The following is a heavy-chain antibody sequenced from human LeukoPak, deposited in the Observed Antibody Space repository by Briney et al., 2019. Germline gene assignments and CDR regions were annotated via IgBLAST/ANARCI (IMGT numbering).Heavy chain of an antibody. CDR2: IYHSGST. V-gene: IGHV4-38-2*02. Sequence: SETLSLTCTVSGYSISSGDYWGWIRQPAGKGLEWIGEIYHSGSTNYNPSLKSRVTISVDKSKNQFSLKVNSVIAADTAVYYCTRAPPYGSGWSKGVLDYWGQGTLVTVSS. CDR3: TRAPPYGSGWSKGVLDY. J-gene: IGHJ4*02. CDR1: GYSISSGDY. D-gene: IGHD6-19*01.